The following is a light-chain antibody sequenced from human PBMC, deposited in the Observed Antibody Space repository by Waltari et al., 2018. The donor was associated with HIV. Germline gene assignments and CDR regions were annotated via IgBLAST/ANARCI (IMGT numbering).Light chain of an antibody. J-gene: IGLJ1*01. Sequence: QSVLTQPPSVSGAPGQRVSISCTGSGAGHEVQWYQQIAGKAPKLLIFGNNKRPSGVPARFFGSKSGTSASLAITGLQPEDEAHYYCQSFDSSLTGFVCGSGTEVVVL. CDR3: QSFDSSLTGFV. CDR1: GAGHE. CDR2: GNN. V-gene: IGLV1-40*01.